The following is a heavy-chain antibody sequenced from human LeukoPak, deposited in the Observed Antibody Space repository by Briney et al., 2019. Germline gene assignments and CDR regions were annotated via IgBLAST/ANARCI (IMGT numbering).Heavy chain of an antibody. CDR1: GFTFSSYW. D-gene: IGHD6-19*01. CDR2: IKQDGSEQ. V-gene: IGHV3-7*01. Sequence: GDSLRLSRAASGFTFSSYWMRWVRQARGKGLEWLANIKQDGSEQYYVDSVKSRFTISRDKAKNSLYLQMSNLRAHDTAVYYGASRSQCLVLWGQGTLVTASS. CDR3: ASRSQCLVL. J-gene: IGHJ4*02.